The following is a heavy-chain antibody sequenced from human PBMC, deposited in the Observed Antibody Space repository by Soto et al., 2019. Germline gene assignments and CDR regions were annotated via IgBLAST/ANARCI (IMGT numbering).Heavy chain of an antibody. Sequence: EVQLVESGGGLVQPGGSLRLSCAASGFTFSSYWMHWVRQAPGKGLVWVSRINSDGSSTTYADSVKGRFTISRDNAKNTLYLQMNSLRAEDTAVYYCARGLRGYYGNDYWGQGTPVTVSS. J-gene: IGHJ4*02. CDR2: INSDGSST. D-gene: IGHD1-26*01. V-gene: IGHV3-74*01. CDR3: ARGLRGYYGNDY. CDR1: GFTFSSYW.